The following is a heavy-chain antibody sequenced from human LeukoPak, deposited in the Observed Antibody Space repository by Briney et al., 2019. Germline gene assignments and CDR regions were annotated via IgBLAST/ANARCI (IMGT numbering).Heavy chain of an antibody. Sequence: SETLSLTCTVSGGSISSHYWSWIRQPPGKGLEWIGYIYYSGSTNYNPSLKSRVTISVDTSKNQFSLKLSSVTAADTAVYYCARLRDSYGLYYYYGMDVWGQGTTVTVSS. D-gene: IGHD5-18*01. J-gene: IGHJ6*02. V-gene: IGHV4-59*08. CDR1: GGSISSHY. CDR3: ARLRDSYGLYYYYGMDV. CDR2: IYYSGST.